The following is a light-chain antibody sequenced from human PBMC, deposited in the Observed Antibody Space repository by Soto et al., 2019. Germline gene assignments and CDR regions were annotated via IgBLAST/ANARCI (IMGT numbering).Light chain of an antibody. CDR1: KLGDKY. V-gene: IGLV3-1*01. Sequence: SYELTQPPSVSVSPGQTASITCSGEKLGDKYACWYQQKPGQSPVLVIYQDNKRPSGIPERFSGSNSGNTATLTISGTQAMDEADYYCQAWDSSTYVFGTGTKLTVL. CDR2: QDN. J-gene: IGLJ1*01. CDR3: QAWDSSTYV.